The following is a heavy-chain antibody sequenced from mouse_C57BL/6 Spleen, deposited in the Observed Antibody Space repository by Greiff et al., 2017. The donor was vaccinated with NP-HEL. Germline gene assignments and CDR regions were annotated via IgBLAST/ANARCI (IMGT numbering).Heavy chain of an antibody. CDR3: AREGITTVVAHFDY. V-gene: IGHV1-53*01. Sequence: VQLQQPGTELVKPGATVKLSCKASGYTFTSYWMHWVKQRPGQGLEWIGNINPSNGGTNYNEKFKSKATLTVDKSSSTAYMQLSSLTSEDSAVYYCAREGITTVVAHFDYWGQGTTLTVSS. CDR2: INPSNGGT. D-gene: IGHD1-1*01. J-gene: IGHJ2*01. CDR1: GYTFTSYW.